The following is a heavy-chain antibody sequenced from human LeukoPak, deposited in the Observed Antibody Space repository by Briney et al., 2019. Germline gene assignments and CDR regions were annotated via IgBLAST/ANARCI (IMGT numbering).Heavy chain of an antibody. Sequence: KPSETLSLTCAVYGGSFSGYYWSWIRQPPGKGLEWIGEINHSGSTNYNPSLKSRVTISVDTSKNQFSLKLSSVTAADTAVYYCARDTYDSSGYYPGYWGQGTLVTVSS. CDR1: GGSFSGYY. J-gene: IGHJ4*02. D-gene: IGHD3-22*01. CDR2: INHSGST. V-gene: IGHV4-34*01. CDR3: ARDTYDSSGYYPGY.